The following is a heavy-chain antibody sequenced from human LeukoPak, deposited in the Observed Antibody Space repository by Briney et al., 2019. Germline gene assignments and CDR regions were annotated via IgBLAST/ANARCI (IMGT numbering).Heavy chain of an antibody. CDR2: ISSSSSYI. CDR3: ARAHSSMTTVTTPPKH. D-gene: IGHD4-11*01. V-gene: IGHV3-21*01. J-gene: IGHJ1*01. Sequence: GGSLRLSCAASGFTFSSYWMSWVRQAPGKGLEWVSGISSSSSYIYYADSAKGRFTISRDNAQNSLYLQMNSLRAEGTAMYYCARAHSSMTTVTTPPKHRGQGTLVAISS. CDR1: GFTFSSYW.